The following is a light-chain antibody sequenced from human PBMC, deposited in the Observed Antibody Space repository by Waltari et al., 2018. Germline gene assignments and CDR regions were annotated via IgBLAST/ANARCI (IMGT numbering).Light chain of an antibody. CDR1: QTVSTIA. CDR3: QQYDGIVVT. J-gene: IGKJ4*01. V-gene: IGKV3-20*01. Sequence: EIVLTQSPGPLPLSPGDRATLSCRASQTVSTIALSWYQQKPGQAPRVLIYSTYNRATGIPDRFSGSGSGTDFTLTINRLAPEDFAMYYCQQYDGIVVTFGGGTKVEI. CDR2: STY.